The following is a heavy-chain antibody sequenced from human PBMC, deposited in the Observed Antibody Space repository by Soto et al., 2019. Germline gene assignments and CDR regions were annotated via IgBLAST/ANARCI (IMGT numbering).Heavy chain of an antibody. D-gene: IGHD3-3*01. CDR3: ARAANIYSHVPSGYSDFDE. CDR2: IIPVFNTA. Sequence: VLLMQSGAEVKKPGSSVTVSCKASGGPFSGYAVSWVRQSLGRGLEWMGGIIPVFNTASYARNFQCRVTISADESTSPAYMELSGLRSEATAVYYCARAANIYSHVPSGYSDFDEWGHGAQVTGAS. V-gene: IGHV1-69*01. CDR1: GGPFSGYA. J-gene: IGHJ4*01.